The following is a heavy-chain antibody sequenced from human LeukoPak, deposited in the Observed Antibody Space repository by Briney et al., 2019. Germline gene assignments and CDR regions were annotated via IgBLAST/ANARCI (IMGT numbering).Heavy chain of an antibody. J-gene: IGHJ6*03. D-gene: IGHD3-10*01. Sequence: SETLSLTCTVSGGSISSSNYYWGWIRQPPGKGLEWIGNIYYSGSTYYNPSLKSRVTISVDTSKNQFSLKLNSVTAADTAVYYCARVEEGYGSGRRENYYYYYMDVWGKGTTVTISS. CDR3: ARVEEGYGSGRRENYYYYYMDV. V-gene: IGHV4-39*07. CDR2: IYYSGST. CDR1: GGSISSSNYY.